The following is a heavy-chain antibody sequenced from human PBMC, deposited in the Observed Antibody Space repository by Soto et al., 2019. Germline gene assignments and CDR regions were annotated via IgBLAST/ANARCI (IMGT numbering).Heavy chain of an antibody. CDR1: GGSLSGYY. J-gene: IGHJ4*02. CDR2: IHFGGST. V-gene: IGHV4-34*01. D-gene: IGHD2-15*01. Sequence: SETLSLTCGGYGGSLSGYYWSWIRQPPGKGLEWIGEIHFGGSTNYNPSLKSRVTISVDTSKNQFSLKLRSLTAADTAVYYCVQKTEYWSGATWHIPRFDYWGQGSLVTVS. CDR3: VQKTEYWSGATWHIPRFDY.